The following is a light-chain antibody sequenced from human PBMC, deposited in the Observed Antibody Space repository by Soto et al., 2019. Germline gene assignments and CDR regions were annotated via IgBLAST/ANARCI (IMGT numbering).Light chain of an antibody. CDR2: GNS. J-gene: IGLJ3*02. CDR3: QSYASSLSGWV. V-gene: IGLV1-40*01. Sequence: QSVLTQPPSVSGAPGQRVTISCTGSSSNIGSGYDVHWYQQLPGTAPKLLIYGNSTRPSGVPDRFSGSKSGTSASLAITGLRAEDEADYYCQSYASSLSGWVFGGGTKLTVL. CDR1: SSNIGSGYD.